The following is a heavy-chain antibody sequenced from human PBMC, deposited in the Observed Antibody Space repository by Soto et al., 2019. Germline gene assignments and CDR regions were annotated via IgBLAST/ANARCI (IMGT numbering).Heavy chain of an antibody. CDR2: ISGSGGST. J-gene: IGHJ4*02. D-gene: IGHD6-19*01. CDR1: GFTFSSYA. V-gene: IGHV3-23*01. CDR3: ARPGGSGYESSSGWYTGDFDY. Sequence: EVQLLESGGGLVQPGGSLRLSCAASGFTFSSYAMSWVRQAPGKGLEWVSAISGSGGSTYYADSVKGRFTISRDNSKNTMYLQMNSLSVEVTAVYYCARPGGSGYESSSGWYTGDFDYWGQGTLVTVSS.